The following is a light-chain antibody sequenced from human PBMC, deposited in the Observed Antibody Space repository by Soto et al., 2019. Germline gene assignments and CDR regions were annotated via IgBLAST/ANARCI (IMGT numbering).Light chain of an antibody. J-gene: IGKJ2*02. CDR1: QSVSSSY. Sequence: EIVLTQSPGTLSLSPGERATLSCRASQSVSSSYLAWYQQKPGQAPRLLIYGASSRATGIPDRFSGSGSGTAFTLTISRLEPEDFTVYYCQQYGGSPGCTFGQGTKLEIK. V-gene: IGKV3-20*01. CDR2: GAS. CDR3: QQYGGSPGCT.